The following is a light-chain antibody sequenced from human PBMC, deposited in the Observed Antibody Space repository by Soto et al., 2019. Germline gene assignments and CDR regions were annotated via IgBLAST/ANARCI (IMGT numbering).Light chain of an antibody. V-gene: IGLV1-44*01. CDR3: AAWDDTLKAVL. Sequence: QSVLTQPPSSSGTPGQRVSISCSGSASNIGSNSVNWYQQFPGTAPKLLLYRNSQRPSGVPDRFSGSKSGTSASLAISGLQSDDEGDYYCAAWDDTLKAVLFGGGTQLTVL. J-gene: IGLJ2*01. CDR2: RNS. CDR1: ASNIGSNS.